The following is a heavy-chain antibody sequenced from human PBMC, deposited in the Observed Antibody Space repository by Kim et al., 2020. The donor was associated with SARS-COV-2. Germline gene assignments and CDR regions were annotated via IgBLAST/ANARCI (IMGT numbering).Heavy chain of an antibody. Sequence: TYAQGFTGRLVFSVDTSVTTAYLQISSLKAEDTAVYYCARDPEGHGYFDYWGQGTLVTVSS. V-gene: IGHV7-4-1*02. J-gene: IGHJ4*02. CDR3: ARDPEGHGYFDY.